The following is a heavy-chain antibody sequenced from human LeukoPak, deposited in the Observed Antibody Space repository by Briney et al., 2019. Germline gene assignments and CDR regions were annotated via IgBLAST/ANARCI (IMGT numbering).Heavy chain of an antibody. D-gene: IGHD2/OR15-2a*01. CDR2: IYTSGST. Sequence: SQTLSLTCTVSGGSISSTSYYWSWIRQPAGKGLEYIGRIYTSGSTNYNPSLKRRVTMSVDTSKNQFSLKLSSVTAADTAVYYCARLTPTTLSLYYYYMDVWGKGTTVTVSS. CDR3: ARLTPTTLSLYYYYMDV. V-gene: IGHV4-61*02. CDR1: GGSISSTSYY. J-gene: IGHJ6*03.